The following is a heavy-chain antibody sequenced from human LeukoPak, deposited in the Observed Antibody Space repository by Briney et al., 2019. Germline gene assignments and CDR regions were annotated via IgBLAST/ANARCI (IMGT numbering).Heavy chain of an antibody. V-gene: IGHV4-61*02. CDR3: ARVTVDGTHPDD. CDR2: IYTSGST. D-gene: IGHD6-19*01. J-gene: IGHJ4*02. CDR1: GVSISSGSYY. Sequence: SETLSLTCTVSGVSISSGSYYWSWIRQPAGKGLEWIGRIYTSGSTNYNPSLKSRVTISVDTSKNQFSLKLSSVTAADTAVYYCARVTVDGTHPDDWGQGTLVTVSS.